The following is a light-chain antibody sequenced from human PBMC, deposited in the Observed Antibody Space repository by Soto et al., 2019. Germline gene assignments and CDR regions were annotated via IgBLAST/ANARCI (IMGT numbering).Light chain of an antibody. V-gene: IGLV2-11*01. CDR1: SRDVGGYNY. CDR2: DVS. J-gene: IGLJ2*01. Sequence: QSALTQPRSVSGSPGQSVTLSCTGTSRDVGGYNYVSWYQVHPGKAPKLIIYDVSKRPSGVPDRFSGSKSGNTASLTVSGLQAEDEADYYCCSYVGMYTLVFVGGTKLTVL. CDR3: CSYVGMYTLV.